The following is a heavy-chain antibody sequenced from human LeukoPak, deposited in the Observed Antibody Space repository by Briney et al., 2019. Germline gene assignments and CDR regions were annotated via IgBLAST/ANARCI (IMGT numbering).Heavy chain of an antibody. D-gene: IGHD6-6*01. J-gene: IGHJ6*03. Sequence: PGGSLRLSCAASGFTFSSYGISWVRQAPGKGLEWVAVISYDGSNKYYADSVKGRFTISRDNSKNTLYLQMNSLRAEDTAVYYCARDRGPSIAARQAVHYYYYYYMDVWGKGTTVTVSS. CDR3: ARDRGPSIAARQAVHYYYYYYMDV. CDR2: ISYDGSNK. V-gene: IGHV3-30*03. CDR1: GFTFSSYG.